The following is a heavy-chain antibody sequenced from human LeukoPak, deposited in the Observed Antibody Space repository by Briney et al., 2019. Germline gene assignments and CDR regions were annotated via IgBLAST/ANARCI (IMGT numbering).Heavy chain of an antibody. J-gene: IGHJ4*02. V-gene: IGHV1-18*01. CDR1: GYNFPRNG. CDR2: ISAYSGNT. Sequence: ASVKVSCKPSGYNFPRNGISWVRQAPGQGLEWMGWISAYSGNTNYAQKFRDRVTLTTDTSTSTAYMELRSLRSDDTAVYYCARDVNYAFDYWGQGTLVTVSS. CDR3: ARDVNYAFDY. D-gene: IGHD3-16*01.